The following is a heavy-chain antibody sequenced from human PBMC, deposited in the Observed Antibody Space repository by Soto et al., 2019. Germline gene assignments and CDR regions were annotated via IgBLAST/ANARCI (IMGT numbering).Heavy chain of an antibody. J-gene: IGHJ4*02. Sequence: EASVNVSCKASGGTFSSYAISWVRQAPGQGLELMGWIIRIFVTTNYAQNCQVRLTITADQSSSTAYMGLSSLRSEDTAVYYCASGSGSYYFDYWGQGTLVTVSS. V-gene: IGHV1-69*13. CDR3: ASGSGSYYFDY. D-gene: IGHD1-26*01. CDR2: IIRIFVTT. CDR1: GGTFSSYA.